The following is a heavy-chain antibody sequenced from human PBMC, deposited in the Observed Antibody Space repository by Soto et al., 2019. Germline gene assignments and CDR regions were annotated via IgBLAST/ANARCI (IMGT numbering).Heavy chain of an antibody. CDR2: INSDGSSI. Sequence: EVQLVESGGDLVQPGGFLRLSCATSGFTFSRYWMHWVRQVPGKGLVWVSRINSDGSSISYSDSVKGRFTISRDNAKNTWYLKMNSLSVQDTAVYYCARLPVDTITSLDYWGQGTLVTVSS. V-gene: IGHV3-74*01. D-gene: IGHD3-3*01. CDR1: GFTFSRYW. CDR3: ARLPVDTITSLDY. J-gene: IGHJ4*02.